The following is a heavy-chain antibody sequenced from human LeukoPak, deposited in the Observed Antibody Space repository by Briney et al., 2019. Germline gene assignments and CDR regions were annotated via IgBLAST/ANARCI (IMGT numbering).Heavy chain of an antibody. V-gene: IGHV3-30*18. J-gene: IGHJ4*02. Sequence: GGSPRLSCAASKFTFSSYAMHWVRQTPGKGLEWVALISSDGTNKYYADSVKGRFTISRDNSKNTLYLQMNRLSAEDTAVYYCAKDGLNYFDYWGQGTLVTVS. CDR2: ISSDGTNK. CDR3: AKDGLNYFDY. CDR1: KFTFSSYA.